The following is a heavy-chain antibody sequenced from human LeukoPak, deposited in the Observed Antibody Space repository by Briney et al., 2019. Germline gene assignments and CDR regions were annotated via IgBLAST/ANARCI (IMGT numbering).Heavy chain of an antibody. CDR1: GYTFTSYA. D-gene: IGHD3-22*01. J-gene: IGHJ4*02. Sequence: SVKVSCKASGYTFTSYAISWVRQAPGQGLEWMGGIIPIFGTANYAQKFQGRVTITADESTSTAYMELSSLRSEDTAVYYCARVSDYYDSSGSYWGQGTLVTVSP. CDR3: ARVSDYYDSSGSY. CDR2: IIPIFGTA. V-gene: IGHV1-69*13.